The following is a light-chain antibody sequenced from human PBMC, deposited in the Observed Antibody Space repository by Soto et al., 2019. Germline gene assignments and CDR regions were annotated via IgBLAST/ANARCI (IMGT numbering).Light chain of an antibody. Sequence: RASQSISIYLNWYQQKPGKAPILLVYAGSSLQGWVPSRFSGSGSGTDLTLLITSLQPADFATYYCQQSYSTPTFGGGTKVDIK. CDR3: QQSYSTPT. CDR1: QSISIY. V-gene: IGKV1-39*01. CDR2: AGS. J-gene: IGKJ4*01.